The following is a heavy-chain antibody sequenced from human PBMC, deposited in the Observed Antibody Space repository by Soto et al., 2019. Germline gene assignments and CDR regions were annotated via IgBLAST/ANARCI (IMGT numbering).Heavy chain of an antibody. CDR1: GFTFSNYA. J-gene: IGHJ4*02. CDR2: ISGGGGSS. CDR3: AHICVVDCHSVFFY. V-gene: IGHV3-23*01. Sequence: EVQLLESGGGLVQPGGSLRLSCAASGFTFSNYAMSWVRQAPGKGLEWVSGISGGGGSSYYADSVKGRFTISRDNSNTTLYLQMNILRAHDTAVYYCAHICVVDCHSVFFYWGQGTLVIVSS. D-gene: IGHD2-21*01.